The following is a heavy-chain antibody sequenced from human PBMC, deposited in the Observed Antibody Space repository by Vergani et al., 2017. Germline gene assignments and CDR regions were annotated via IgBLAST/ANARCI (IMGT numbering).Heavy chain of an antibody. V-gene: IGHV3-23*01. CDR1: GITFSSYA. CDR2: LSGSGGST. J-gene: IGHJ5*01. Sequence: EVQLLESGGGLVQPGGSLRLSCAASGITFSSYAMTWVRQAPGNGLEWVSTLSGSGGSTYYADSVKGRFTISRDNSKNTLYLQMNSLRAEDTAVYYCAKGVRYFDWLDCWGQGTLVTVSS. CDR3: AKGVRYFDWLDC. D-gene: IGHD3-9*01.